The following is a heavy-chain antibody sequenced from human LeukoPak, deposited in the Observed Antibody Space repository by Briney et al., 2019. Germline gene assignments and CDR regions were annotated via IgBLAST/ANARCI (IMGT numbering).Heavy chain of an antibody. Sequence: GGSLRLSCSVSAFTFNTFDNFAMNWVRQAPGKGLEWVANIKQDGSEKYYVDSVKGRFTISRDNAKNSLYLQMNSLRAEDTAVYYCARENEGSGSYSNDAFDIWGQGTMVTVSS. CDR3: ARENEGSGSYSNDAFDI. J-gene: IGHJ3*02. V-gene: IGHV3-7*01. CDR1: AFTFNTFD. D-gene: IGHD1-26*01. CDR2: IKQDGSEK.